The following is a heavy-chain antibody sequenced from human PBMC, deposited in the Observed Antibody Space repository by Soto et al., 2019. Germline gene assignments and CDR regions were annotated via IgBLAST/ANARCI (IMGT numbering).Heavy chain of an antibody. J-gene: IGHJ1*01. CDR3: ESRGYRSSCIYDPGN. Sequence: SEIMPLTCTVYGGYLSDLYWRWISQKTGTGLEWIGEIHHSGSTYYNPSLKSRVTLSVDTSKNQFSLKLNSVTAADTAVYFCESRGYRSSCIYDPGNCGQGTLVNVSS. V-gene: IGHV4-34*01. D-gene: IGHD2-2*01. CDR2: IHHSGST. CDR1: GGYLSDLY.